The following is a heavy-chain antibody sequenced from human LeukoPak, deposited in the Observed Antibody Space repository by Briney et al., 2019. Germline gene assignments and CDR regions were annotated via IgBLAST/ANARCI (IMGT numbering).Heavy chain of an antibody. CDR2: IRVSGST. CDR3: AKGSTIDSGNLYDH. D-gene: IGHD1-26*01. V-gene: IGHV3-23*01. Sequence: GGSLRLSCTTSGFTFSSYALSWVRQAPGKGLEWVSGIRVSGSTYYPDSVTGRFTISRDNSKNTLYLQMNSLRPEDTAVYYCAKGSTIDSGNLYDHWGQGTLVTVSS. CDR1: GFTFSSYA. J-gene: IGHJ4*02.